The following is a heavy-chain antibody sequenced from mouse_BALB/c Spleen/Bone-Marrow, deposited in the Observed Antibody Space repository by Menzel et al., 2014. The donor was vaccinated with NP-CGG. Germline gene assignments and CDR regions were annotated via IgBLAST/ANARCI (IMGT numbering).Heavy chain of an antibody. V-gene: IGHV1-15*01. J-gene: IGHJ3*01. D-gene: IGHD4-1*01. CDR1: GYTFXDYE. Sequence: VQLQQSGAELVRPGASVTLSCKASGYTFXDYEMHWVKQTPVHGLEWIGAIDPETGGTAYNQKFKGKATLTADKSSSTAYMELRSLTSEDSAVYYCTRSETGPLAYWGQGTLVTVSA. CDR3: TRSETGPLAY. CDR2: IDPETGGT.